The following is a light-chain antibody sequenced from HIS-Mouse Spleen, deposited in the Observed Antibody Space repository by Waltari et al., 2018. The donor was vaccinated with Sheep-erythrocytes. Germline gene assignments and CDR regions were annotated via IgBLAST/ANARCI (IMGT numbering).Light chain of an antibody. J-gene: IGLJ1*01. V-gene: IGLV2-11*01. CDR2: EVS. Sequence: QSALTQPRSVSGSPGPSVTISCTGTSTDVGGYNYVSWYQQHPGKAPKLMIYEVSKRPSGVPDRFYGSKSGNTASLTISGLQAEDEADYYCCSYAGSYNHVFATGTKVTVL. CDR1: STDVGGYNY. CDR3: CSYAGSYNHV.